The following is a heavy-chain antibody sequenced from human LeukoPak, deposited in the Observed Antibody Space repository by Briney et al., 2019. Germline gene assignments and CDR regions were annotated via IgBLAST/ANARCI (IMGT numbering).Heavy chain of an antibody. D-gene: IGHD2-15*01. CDR1: GFTFSSYW. CDR2: IKQDGSEK. V-gene: IGHV3-7*01. CDR3: ARHRSGGSQDDAFDI. J-gene: IGHJ3*02. Sequence: SGGSLRLSCAASGFTFSSYWMSWVRQAPGKGLEWVADIKQDGSEKYYVHSVKGRFTISRQNAKNSLFLQMNSLRAEDTAVYYCARHRSGGSQDDAFDIWGQGTMVTVSS.